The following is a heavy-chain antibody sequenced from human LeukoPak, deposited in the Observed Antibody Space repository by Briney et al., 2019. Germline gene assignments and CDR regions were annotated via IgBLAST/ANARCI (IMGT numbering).Heavy chain of an antibody. V-gene: IGHV3-23*01. CDR1: GFTFSNHG. J-gene: IGHJ4*02. CDR3: GATKNLVVVFCY. Sequence: GGSLRLSCAASGFTFSNHGMNWVRQAPGKGLEWLSGISPRGGGTYYADSVKGRFTISRDDSKNTLYLQMNSLRAEDTAVYYCGATKNLVVVFCYGGKETLVTVS. D-gene: IGHD2-2*01. CDR2: ISPRGGGT.